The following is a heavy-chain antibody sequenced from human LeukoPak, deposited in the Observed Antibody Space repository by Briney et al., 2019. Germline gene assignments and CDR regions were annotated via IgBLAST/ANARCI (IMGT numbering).Heavy chain of an antibody. CDR2: ISAYNGNT. D-gene: IGHD3-3*01. Sequence: ASVKVSCKASGYTFTSYGISWVRQAPGQELEWMGWISAYNGNTNYAQKLQGRVIMTTDTSTSTAYMELRSLRSDDTAVYYCARDPDYDFYYYYYGMDVWGQGTTVTVSS. CDR1: GYTFTSYG. V-gene: IGHV1-18*01. CDR3: ARDPDYDFYYYYYGMDV. J-gene: IGHJ6*02.